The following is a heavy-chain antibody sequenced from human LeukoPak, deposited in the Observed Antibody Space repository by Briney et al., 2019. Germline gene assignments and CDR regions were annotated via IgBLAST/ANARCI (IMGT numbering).Heavy chain of an antibody. Sequence: PGGSLRLSCAASGFTFSSYWMHWVRQAPGRGLVWVSRINSGASNTTYADSVKGRFTISRDNAKNTLFLHMSTLRVEDTAVYYCARVGSMIGSGQRYYGVDVWGQGTTVTVSS. V-gene: IGHV3-74*01. D-gene: IGHD3-22*01. CDR3: ARVGSMIGSGQRYYGVDV. J-gene: IGHJ6*02. CDR1: GFTFSSYW. CDR2: INSGASNT.